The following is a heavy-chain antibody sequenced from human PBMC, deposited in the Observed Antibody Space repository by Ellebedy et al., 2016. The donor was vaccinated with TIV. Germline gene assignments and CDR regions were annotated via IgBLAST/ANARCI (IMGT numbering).Heavy chain of an antibody. J-gene: IGHJ4*02. CDR2: INPKNGGT. CDR3: ARDGACGGDCYGDNY. D-gene: IGHD2-21*02. V-gene: IGHV1-2*02. CDR1: GYTFAGYY. Sequence: AASVKVSCKTSGYTFAGYYIHWVRQAPGQGLVWMGWINPKNGGTNYAQKFQGRVTMTRDTSISTAYMELSWLRSDDTAVYYCARDGACGGDCYGDNYWGQGSLVTVSS.